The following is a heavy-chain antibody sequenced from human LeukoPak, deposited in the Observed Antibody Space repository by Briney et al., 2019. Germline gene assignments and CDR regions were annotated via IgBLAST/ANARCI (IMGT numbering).Heavy chain of an antibody. V-gene: IGHV3-30*04. CDR1: GFTFSSYA. D-gene: IGHD5-12*01. Sequence: PGRSLRLSCAASGFTFSSYAMHWVRQAPGKGLEWVAVISYDGSNKYYADSVKGRFTISRDNSKNTLYLQMNSLRAEDTAVYYCARAPDPRYSGYDFYAFDIWGQGTMVTVSS. J-gene: IGHJ3*02. CDR2: ISYDGSNK. CDR3: ARAPDPRYSGYDFYAFDI.